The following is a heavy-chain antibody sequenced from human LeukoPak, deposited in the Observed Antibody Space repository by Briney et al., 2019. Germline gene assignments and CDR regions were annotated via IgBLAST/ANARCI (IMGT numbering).Heavy chain of an antibody. CDR3: ARDAPRLSLGMDV. V-gene: IGHV4-4*02. D-gene: IGHD2-8*01. CDR1: GGSISSNNW. J-gene: IGHJ6*02. CDR2: IYHSGST. Sequence: SETLSLTCAVSGGSISSNNWWSWVRQPPGKGLEWIGEIYHSGSTNYNPSLKSRVTISVDKSKNQFSLKLSSVTAADTAVYYCARDAPRLSLGMDVWGQGTTVTVSS.